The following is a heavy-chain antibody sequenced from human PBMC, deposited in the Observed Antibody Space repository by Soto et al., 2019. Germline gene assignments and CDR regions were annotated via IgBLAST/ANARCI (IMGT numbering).Heavy chain of an antibody. Sequence: SETLSLTCTVAGGSSSSGGDYWSWIRQHPGKGLEWIGYIYYSGSTYYNPSLKSRVTISVDTSKNQFSLKLSSVTAADTAVYYCARDTDYGGNKRGLDYWXKRTLVPVSS. J-gene: IGHJ4*02. D-gene: IGHD4-17*01. CDR3: ARDTDYGGNKRGLDY. V-gene: IGHV4-31*03. CDR1: GGSSSSGGDY. CDR2: IYYSGST.